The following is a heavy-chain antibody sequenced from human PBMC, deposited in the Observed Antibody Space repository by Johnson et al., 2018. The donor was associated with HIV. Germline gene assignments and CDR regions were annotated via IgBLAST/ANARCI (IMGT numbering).Heavy chain of an antibody. D-gene: IGHD6-19*01. CDR3: ARDWGLYSSGWYVDAFDI. CDR1: GFTFSSYA. V-gene: IGHV3-30*04. Sequence: QVQLVESGGGVVQPGRSLRLSCAASGFTFSSYAMHWVRQAPGKGLEWISVIYSGGDTYYADSVRGRFTISRDNAKNSLYLQMNSLRAEDTAVYYCARDWGLYSSGWYVDAFDIWGQGTMVTVSS. J-gene: IGHJ3*02. CDR2: IYSGGDT.